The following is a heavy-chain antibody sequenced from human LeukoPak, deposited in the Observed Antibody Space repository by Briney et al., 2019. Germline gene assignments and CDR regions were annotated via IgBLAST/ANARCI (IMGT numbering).Heavy chain of an antibody. CDR2: ISAYNGNT. D-gene: IGHD6-19*01. CDR3: ARGRLGSGWYQIDY. CDR1: GYTFTNYG. J-gene: IGHJ4*02. Sequence: ASVKVSCKASGYTFTNYGISWLRQAPGQGLEWMGWISAYNGNTNYAQKLQGRVTMTTDTSTSTAYMELRSLRSDDTAVYYCARGRLGSGWYQIDYWGQGTLVTVSS. V-gene: IGHV1-18*01.